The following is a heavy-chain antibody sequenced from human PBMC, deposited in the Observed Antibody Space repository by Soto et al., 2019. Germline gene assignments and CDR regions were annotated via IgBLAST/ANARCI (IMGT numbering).Heavy chain of an antibody. CDR1: GCSISSSSYY. V-gene: IGHV4-39*01. CDR3: ARTPLIAAAGTGWFDP. Sequence: PSETLSLTCTFSGCSISSSSYYWGWIRQPPGKGLEWIGSIYYSGSTYYNPSLKSRVTISVDTSKNQFSLKLSSVTAADTAVYYCARTPLIAAAGTGWFDPWGQGTLVTVSS. D-gene: IGHD6-13*01. J-gene: IGHJ5*02. CDR2: IYYSGST.